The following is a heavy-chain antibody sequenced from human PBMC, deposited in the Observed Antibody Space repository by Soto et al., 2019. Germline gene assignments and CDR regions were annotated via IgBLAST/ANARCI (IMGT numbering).Heavy chain of an antibody. CDR1: GFTVTDNH. Sequence: VQLVESGGGLVPTGGSLRLSCAGSGFTVTDNHMTWVRQAPGRGPAWGSTIYYNGNTFHADSGWARFTISRHTSKNTLYLQMNSMRAEDTAVYYCATGGDTAKYGYWGQGTLVTVSS. CDR3: ATGGDTAKYGY. J-gene: IGHJ4*02. D-gene: IGHD5-18*01. CDR2: IYYNGNT. V-gene: IGHV3-53*04.